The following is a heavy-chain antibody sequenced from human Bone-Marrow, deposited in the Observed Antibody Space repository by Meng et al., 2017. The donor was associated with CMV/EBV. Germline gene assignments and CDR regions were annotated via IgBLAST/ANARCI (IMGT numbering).Heavy chain of an antibody. D-gene: IGHD2-21*01. CDR1: GGSVSSGSYY. CDR3: ARGDDLDY. Sequence: GSLRLSCTVSGGSVSSGSYYWSWIRQPPGKGLEWIGYIYYSGSTNYNPSLKSRVTISVDTSKNQFSLKLSSVTAADTAVYYCARGDDLDYWGQGTLVTVSS. CDR2: IYYSGST. J-gene: IGHJ4*02. V-gene: IGHV4-61*01.